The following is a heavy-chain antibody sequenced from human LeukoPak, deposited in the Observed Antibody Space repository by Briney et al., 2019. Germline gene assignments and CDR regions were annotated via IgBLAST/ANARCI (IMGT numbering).Heavy chain of an antibody. J-gene: IGHJ1*01. CDR3: ASQYYYGSGSYFATIEYFQH. D-gene: IGHD3-10*01. CDR1: GFTFSSHA. Sequence: GGSLRLSCAASGFTFSSHAMSWVRHPPGKGLECVSAISGSGGSTYYADSVTGRFTISRDNSKNTLYLQLNSLRAEDTAVYSCASQYYYGSGSYFATIEYFQHWGQGTLVTVSS. CDR2: ISGSGGST. V-gene: IGHV3-23*01.